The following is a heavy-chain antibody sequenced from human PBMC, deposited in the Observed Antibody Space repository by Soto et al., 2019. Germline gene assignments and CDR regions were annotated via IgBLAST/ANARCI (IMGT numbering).Heavy chain of an antibody. CDR2: ISAYNGNT. Sequence: AASVKVSCKASGYTFTSYGISWVRQAPGQGLEWMGWISAYNGNTNYAQKLQGRVTMTTDTSTSTAYMELRSLRSDDTAVYYCARDRDYSGSYPIDYWGQGTLVTVSS. CDR3: ARDRDYSGSYPIDY. CDR1: GYTFTSYG. V-gene: IGHV1-18*01. D-gene: IGHD1-26*01. J-gene: IGHJ4*02.